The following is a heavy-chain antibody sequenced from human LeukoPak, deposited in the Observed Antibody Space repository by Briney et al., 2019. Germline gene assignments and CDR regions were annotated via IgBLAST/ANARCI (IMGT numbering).Heavy chain of an antibody. V-gene: IGHV1-18*01. Sequence: GASVKVSCKASGYTFTSYGISWVRQAPGQGLEWMGWISAYNGNTNYAQKLQGRVTMTTDTSTSTAYMELRSLRSDDTAVYYCARVCWGRLETCYDYVWGAPLFDPWGQGTLVTVSS. J-gene: IGHJ5*02. CDR3: ARVCWGRLETCYDYVWGAPLFDP. D-gene: IGHD3-16*01. CDR2: ISAYNGNT. CDR1: GYTFTSYG.